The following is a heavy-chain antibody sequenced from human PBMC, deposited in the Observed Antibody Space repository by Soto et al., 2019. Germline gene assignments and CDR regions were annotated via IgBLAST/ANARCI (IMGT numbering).Heavy chain of an antibody. J-gene: IGHJ3*01. CDR1: GFTFSNFW. CDR2: INQDGTAR. Sequence: EAQLVESGGDLVQPGGSLRLSCAASGFTFSNFWMSWVRQSPGRGLEWVANINQDGTARYYVDSVKGRFTISRDNAKHSLFLQMSSLRAEDTAVYFCAKDSGFCTSVDCKSDALEVWGLGTMVTVSS. D-gene: IGHD1-1*01. V-gene: IGHV3-7*05. CDR3: AKDSGFCTSVDCKSDALEV.